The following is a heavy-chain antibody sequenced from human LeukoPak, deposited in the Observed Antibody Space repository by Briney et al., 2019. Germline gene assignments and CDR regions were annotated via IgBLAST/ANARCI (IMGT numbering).Heavy chain of an antibody. J-gene: IGHJ4*02. CDR1: GFTFSSYG. Sequence: PGGSLRLSCAASGFTFSSYGMHWVRQAPGKGLEWVAVISYDGSNKYYADSVKGRFTISRDNSKNTLYLQMNSLRAEDTAVYYCAKTPLRIFGVVMRYYFDYWGQGTLVTVSS. D-gene: IGHD3-3*01. CDR2: ISYDGSNK. CDR3: AKTPLRIFGVVMRYYFDY. V-gene: IGHV3-30*18.